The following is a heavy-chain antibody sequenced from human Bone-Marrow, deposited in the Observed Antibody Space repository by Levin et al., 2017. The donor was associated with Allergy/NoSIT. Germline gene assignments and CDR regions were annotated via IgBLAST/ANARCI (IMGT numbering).Heavy chain of an antibody. D-gene: IGHD2-2*01. CDR1: GGSISSGSYH. CDR2: TYNTGSI. V-gene: IGHV4-31*03. Sequence: PSETLSLTCTVSGGSISSGSYHWSWIRQHPGKGLEWIGCTYNTGSIYYNPSLESRVLISVDTSKNQFSLKLSSVTAADTAVYYCATYFVGVGGRGYWGQGTLVTVSS. CDR3: ATYFVGVGGRGY. J-gene: IGHJ4*02.